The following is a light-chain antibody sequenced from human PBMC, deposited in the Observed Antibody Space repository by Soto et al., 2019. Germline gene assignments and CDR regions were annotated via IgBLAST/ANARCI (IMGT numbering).Light chain of an antibody. CDR3: QSYDSSLSGWV. CDR2: GNS. CDR1: SSNIGAGYD. J-gene: IGLJ3*02. V-gene: IGLV1-40*01. Sequence: QSVLTQPPSVSGAPGQRVTISCTGSSSNIGAGYDGHWYQQLPGTAPKLLIYGNSNRPSGVPDRFSGSKSGTSASLAITELRAEDEADYYCQSYDSSLSGWVFGGGTKLTVL.